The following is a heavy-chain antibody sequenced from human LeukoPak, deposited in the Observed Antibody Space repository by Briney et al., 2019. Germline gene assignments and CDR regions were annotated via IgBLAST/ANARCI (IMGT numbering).Heavy chain of an antibody. D-gene: IGHD2-2*02. CDR1: GFTFSSYA. J-gene: IGHJ4*02. CDR3: ARDPLYTNSPPSYFDY. CDR2: ISYDGSNK. Sequence: PGGSLRLSCAASGFTFSSYAMDWVRQAPGKGLEWVAIISYDGSNKYYADSVKGRFTISRDNSKNTLYLQMNSLRAEDTAVYYCARDPLYTNSPPSYFDYGGQGNLATVSS. V-gene: IGHV3-30-3*01.